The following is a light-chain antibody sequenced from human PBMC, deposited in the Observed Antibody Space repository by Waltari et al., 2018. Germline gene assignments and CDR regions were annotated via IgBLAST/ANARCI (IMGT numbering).Light chain of an antibody. CDR2: DGN. CDR1: TSAA. V-gene: IGLV2-23*01. J-gene: IGLJ2*01. Sequence: QSALTQPASVPGSPGQSLTISCPGTTSAAPWYQQHPGKVPKLILYDGNKRPSGISNRFSGSKSADAASLTISGLQADDEADYYCSCFTTTNTLVFGGGTKVTVL. CDR3: SCFTTTNTLV.